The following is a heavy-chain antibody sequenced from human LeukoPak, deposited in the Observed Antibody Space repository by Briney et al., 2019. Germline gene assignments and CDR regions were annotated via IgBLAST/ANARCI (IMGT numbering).Heavy chain of an antibody. CDR2: FDPEDGET. D-gene: IGHD3-10*01. V-gene: IGHV1-24*01. J-gene: IGHJ5*02. CDR3: AEHQLTKRITMVRGVIGWFDP. Sequence: ASVKVSCKVSGYTLTELSMHWVRQAPGKGLEWMGGFDPEDGETIYAQKFQGRVTMTEDTSTDTAYMELSSLRSEDTAVYYCAEHQLTKRITMVRGVIGWFDPWGQGTLVTVSS. CDR1: GYTLTELS.